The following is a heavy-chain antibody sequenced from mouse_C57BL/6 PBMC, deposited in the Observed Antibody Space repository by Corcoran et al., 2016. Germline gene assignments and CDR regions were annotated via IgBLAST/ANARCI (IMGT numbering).Heavy chain of an antibody. D-gene: IGHD1-1*01. CDR1: GYTFTSYG. CDR2: IYIGNGYT. Sequence: EVQLQQSGAELVRPGSSVKMSRKTSGYTFTSYGINWVKQRPGQGLEWIGYIYIGNGYTEYNEKFKGKATLTSDTSSSTAYMQLSSLTSEDSAIYFCARNDYYGSSPYWYFDVWGTGTTVTVSS. CDR3: ARNDYYGSSPYWYFDV. J-gene: IGHJ1*03. V-gene: IGHV1-58*01.